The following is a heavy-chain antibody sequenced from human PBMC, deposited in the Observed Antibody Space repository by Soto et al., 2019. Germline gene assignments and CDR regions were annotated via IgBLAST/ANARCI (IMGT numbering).Heavy chain of an antibody. CDR1: GFTFSSYA. Sequence: EVQLLESGGGLVQPGGSLRLSCAASGFTFSSYAMSWVRQAPGKGLEWVSAFSGSGGSTYYADSVQGRFTISRDNSKNTLYLQMNSLRAEXTAVYYCAKTVTSTWAFDYWGQGTLVTVSS. CDR3: AKTVTSTWAFDY. D-gene: IGHD2-2*01. J-gene: IGHJ4*02. V-gene: IGHV3-23*01. CDR2: FSGSGGST.